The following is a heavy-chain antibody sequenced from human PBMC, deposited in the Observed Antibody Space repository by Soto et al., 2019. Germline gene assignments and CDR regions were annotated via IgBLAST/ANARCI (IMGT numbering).Heavy chain of an antibody. D-gene: IGHD6-13*01. CDR3: ARVKAAAGPISFDY. Sequence: GGSLRLSCAASGFTFSSYAMSWVRQAPGKGLEWVSAISGSGGSTYYADSVKGRFTISRDNSKNTLYLQMNSLRADDTAVYYCARVKAAAGPISFDYWGQGTLVTVSS. V-gene: IGHV3-23*01. J-gene: IGHJ4*02. CDR1: GFTFSSYA. CDR2: ISGSGGST.